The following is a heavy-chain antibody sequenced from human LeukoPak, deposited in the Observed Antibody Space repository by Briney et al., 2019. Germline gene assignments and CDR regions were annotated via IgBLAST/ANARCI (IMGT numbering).Heavy chain of an antibody. J-gene: IGHJ5*02. CDR1: GFTFTSYV. V-gene: IGHV3-30*03. Sequence: PGGSLRLSRAASGFTFTSYVMHWVRQAPGKGLQWVSLISYDGSNKYYADSVKGRFTISRDNSKNTLYLQMNSLRAEDTAVYYCARPRGAAAGTFGFDPWGQGTLVTVSS. D-gene: IGHD6-13*01. CDR2: ISYDGSNK. CDR3: ARPRGAAAGTFGFDP.